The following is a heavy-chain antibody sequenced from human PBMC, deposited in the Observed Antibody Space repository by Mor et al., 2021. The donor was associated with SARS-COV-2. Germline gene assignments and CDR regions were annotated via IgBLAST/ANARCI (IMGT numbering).Heavy chain of an antibody. Sequence: EWVAVIWYDGSNKYYADSVKGRFTISRDNSKNTLYLQMNSLRAEDTAVYYCARNYRASNEEYYYYYGMDVWGQGTTVT. CDR3: ARNYRASNEEYYYYYGMDV. V-gene: IGHV3-33*01. D-gene: IGHD3-16*02. J-gene: IGHJ6*02. CDR2: IWYDGSNK.